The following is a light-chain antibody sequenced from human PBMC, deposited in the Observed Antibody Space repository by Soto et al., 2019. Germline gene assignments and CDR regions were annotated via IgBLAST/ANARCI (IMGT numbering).Light chain of an antibody. V-gene: IGLV2-8*01. J-gene: IGLJ2*01. CDR1: SNDVGGYNF. Sequence: QSVLTQPPSASGSPGQSVTISCTGTSNDVGGYNFVSWYQQHPGKVPKLMIYEVTERPSGVPNRFSGSKSGNTASLTVSGLQAEDEAVYYCASYAGTNTLFGGGTKVTVL. CDR2: EVT. CDR3: ASYAGTNTL.